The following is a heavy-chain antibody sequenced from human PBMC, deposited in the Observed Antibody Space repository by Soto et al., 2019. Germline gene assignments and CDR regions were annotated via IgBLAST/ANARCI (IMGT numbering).Heavy chain of an antibody. CDR1: GFTVSSNY. D-gene: IGHD6-6*01. CDR2: IYSGGST. J-gene: IGHJ6*03. Sequence: PGGSLRLSCAASGFTVSSNYMSWVRQAPGKGLEWVSVIYSGGSTYYADSVKGRFTISRDNSKNTLYLQMNSLRAEDTAVYYCAREIYSSSSLFNYYYYYMDVWGKGTKVTVSS. CDR3: AREIYSSSSLFNYYYYYMDV. V-gene: IGHV3-66*01.